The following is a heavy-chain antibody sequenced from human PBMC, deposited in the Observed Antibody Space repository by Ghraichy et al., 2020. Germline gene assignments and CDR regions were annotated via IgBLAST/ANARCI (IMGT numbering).Heavy chain of an antibody. J-gene: IGHJ6*02. CDR3: ARQGEHLYYDSSTYWGANYYGMDV. CDR2: IYSGGTT. Sequence: GGSLRLSCAAAGFTVSSNYMSWVRQAPGKGLEWVSIIYSGGTTYYAGSVKGRFTISRDNSKNTLYLQMNSLRAKDTAVYYCARQGEHLYYDSSTYWGANYYGMDVWGQGTTVTVSS. V-gene: IGHV3-53*01. CDR1: GFTVSSNY. D-gene: IGHD3-22*01.